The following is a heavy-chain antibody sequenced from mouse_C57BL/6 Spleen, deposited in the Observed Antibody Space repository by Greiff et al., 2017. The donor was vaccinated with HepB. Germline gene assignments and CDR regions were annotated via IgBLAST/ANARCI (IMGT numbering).Heavy chain of an antibody. Sequence: QVQLQQPGTELVKPGASVKLSCKASGYTFTSYWMHWVKQRPGQGLEWIGNINPSNGGTNYNEKFKSTATLTVDKSSSTAYMQLSSLTSEVSAVYYCARSDYGSIGNFDYGGQGTTLTVSS. V-gene: IGHV1-53*01. CDR2: INPSNGGT. CDR3: ARSDYGSIGNFDY. D-gene: IGHD1-1*01. CDR1: GYTFTSYW. J-gene: IGHJ2*01.